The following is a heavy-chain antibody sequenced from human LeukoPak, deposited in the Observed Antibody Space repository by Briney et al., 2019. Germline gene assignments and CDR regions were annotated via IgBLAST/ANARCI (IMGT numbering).Heavy chain of an antibody. D-gene: IGHD5-18*01. CDR3: AKNRATGMAFYDH. V-gene: IGHV3-23*02. CDR2: IRDNGVYI. Sequence: GGSLRLSCVASGFTLSNNPMTWVRRAPGKGLEWVSAIRDNGVYIFYGDSVKGRFTTSRDNSRNSLYLQINNLRAEDTALYYCAKNRATGMAFYDHWGQGTQVTVSS. CDR1: GFTLSNNP. J-gene: IGHJ4*02.